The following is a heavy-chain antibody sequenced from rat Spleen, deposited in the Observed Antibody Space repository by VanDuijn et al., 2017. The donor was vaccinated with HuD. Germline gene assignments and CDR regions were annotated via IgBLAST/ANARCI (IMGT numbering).Heavy chain of an antibody. CDR1: GVTFSNDG. CDR3: ARLGIAAIVNWVGY. CDR2: IRFDGSST. V-gene: IGHV5-29*01. D-gene: IGHD1-2*01. Sequence: EVQLVESGGDLVQPGRSLKLSCAASGVTFSNDGMAWVRQAPTKGLEWVATIRFDGSSTFYRDSVEGRFTISRDNAKNILFLQMDSLRYEDTATYYWARLGIAAIVNWVGYWSQGTLVIVSS. J-gene: IGHJ3*01.